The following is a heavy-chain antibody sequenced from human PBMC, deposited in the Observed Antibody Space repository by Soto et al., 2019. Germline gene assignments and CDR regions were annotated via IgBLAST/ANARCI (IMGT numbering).Heavy chain of an antibody. J-gene: IGHJ4*02. CDR3: ARSYGGDDCSRDY. CDR1: GFTFSSYV. D-gene: IGHD2-21*02. CDR2: ISKDGNRK. V-gene: IGHV3-30-3*01. Sequence: QVQLVESGGGVVQHGRSLRLSCAASGFTFSSYVMHWVRQAPGKGLEMVVVISKDGNRKHYAASVKGRFTISRDTAMNTLYLHMNSRRGEATAVYYCARSYGGDDCSRDYWGQGTLVTV.